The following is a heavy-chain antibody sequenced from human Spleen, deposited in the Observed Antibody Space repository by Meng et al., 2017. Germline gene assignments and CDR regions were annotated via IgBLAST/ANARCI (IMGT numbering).Heavy chain of an antibody. D-gene: IGHD6-19*01. V-gene: IGHV3-23*01. CDR1: EFTFSNYV. Sequence: GESLKISCAASEFTFSNYVMIWVRQAPGKGLEWVSDISGSGGAYYADSVKGRFTISRDNAKNSLYLQMNSLRAEDTAVYYCARGPITVAGTLDYWGQGTLVTVSS. CDR2: ISGSGGA. CDR3: ARGPITVAGTLDY. J-gene: IGHJ4*02.